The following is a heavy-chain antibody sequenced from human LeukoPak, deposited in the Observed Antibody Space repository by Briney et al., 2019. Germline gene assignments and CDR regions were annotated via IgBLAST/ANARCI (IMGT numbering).Heavy chain of an antibody. CDR1: GYSFTSYW. D-gene: IGHD4-17*01. Sequence: GGSLKISCKGSGYSFTSYWIGWVRQMPGKGLEWMGIIYPGDSDTRYSPSFQGQVTLSADKSISTASLQWSSLRASDTAMYYCARIYGDYVSGGWFDPWGQGTLVTVSS. CDR2: IYPGDSDT. V-gene: IGHV5-51*01. CDR3: ARIYGDYVSGGWFDP. J-gene: IGHJ5*02.